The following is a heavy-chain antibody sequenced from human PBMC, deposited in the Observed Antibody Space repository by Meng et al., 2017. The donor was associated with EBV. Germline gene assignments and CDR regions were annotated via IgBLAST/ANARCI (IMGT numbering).Heavy chain of an antibody. Sequence: QVQWQHAGADVKKPGSSSKVSCRTSGGTFRSDAVSWVRQAPGQGLEWMGGIIPIFGTANYAQKFQGRVTITADKSTSTAYMELSSLRSEDTAVYYCARAEIAAAGRLDYWGQGTLVTVSS. V-gene: IGHV1-69*06. J-gene: IGHJ4*02. CDR2: IIPIFGTA. CDR3: ARAEIAAAGRLDY. CDR1: GGTFRSDA. D-gene: IGHD6-13*01.